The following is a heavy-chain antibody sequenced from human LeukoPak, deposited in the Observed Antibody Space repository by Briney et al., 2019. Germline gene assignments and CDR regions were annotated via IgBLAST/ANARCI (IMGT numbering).Heavy chain of an antibody. CDR2: ISSSSSYI. CDR3: ARDSDNTIFGSSPVYFDY. Sequence: GGSLRLSCAASGFTFSTYAMNWVRQARAKGLEWVSAISSSSSYIYYADSVKGRFTISRDNAKNSLYLQMNSLRAEDTAVYYCARDSDNTIFGSSPVYFDYWGQGTLVTVSS. V-gene: IGHV3-21*01. CDR1: GFTFSTYA. J-gene: IGHJ4*02. D-gene: IGHD3-3*01.